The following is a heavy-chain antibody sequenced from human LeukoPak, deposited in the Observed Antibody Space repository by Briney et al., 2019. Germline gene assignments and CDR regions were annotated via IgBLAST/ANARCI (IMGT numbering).Heavy chain of an antibody. J-gene: IGHJ4*02. CDR3: AREYYYDSGGHFDY. Sequence: SETLSLTCAVSGGSISSSNWWSWVRQPPGKGLEWIGEIYHSGSTNYNPSLKSRVTISVDKSKNQFSLKLSSVTAADTAVYYCAREYYYDSGGHFDYWGQGTLVTVSS. V-gene: IGHV4-4*02. D-gene: IGHD3-22*01. CDR1: GGSISSSNW. CDR2: IYHSGST.